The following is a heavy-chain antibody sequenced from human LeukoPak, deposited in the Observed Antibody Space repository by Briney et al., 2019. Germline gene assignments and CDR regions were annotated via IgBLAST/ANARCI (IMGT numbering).Heavy chain of an antibody. Sequence: GGSLRLSCAASGFTFSSYWMSWVRQAPGKGLEWVANIEHDGSEKYYVDSVKGRFTISRDNAKNSLFLQMNSLRAEDTAVYYCARDQGSPWPWGQGTLVTVSS. D-gene: IGHD6-19*01. CDR2: IEHDGSEK. J-gene: IGHJ4*02. CDR3: ARDQGSPWP. V-gene: IGHV3-7*01. CDR1: GFTFSSYW.